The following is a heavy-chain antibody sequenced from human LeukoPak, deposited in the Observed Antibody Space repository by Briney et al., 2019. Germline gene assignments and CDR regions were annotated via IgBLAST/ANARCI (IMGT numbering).Heavy chain of an antibody. CDR3: ARKGSGYDSNSFDY. CDR2: INPNSGGT. D-gene: IGHD5-12*01. Sequence: ASVNVSFKASGYTFTVYYMHWVRQAPGQGLEWMGRINPNSGGTNYAQKFQGRVTMTRDTSISTAYMELSRLRSDDTAVYYCARKGSGYDSNSFDYWGQGTLVTVSS. J-gene: IGHJ4*02. CDR1: GYTFTVYY. V-gene: IGHV1-2*06.